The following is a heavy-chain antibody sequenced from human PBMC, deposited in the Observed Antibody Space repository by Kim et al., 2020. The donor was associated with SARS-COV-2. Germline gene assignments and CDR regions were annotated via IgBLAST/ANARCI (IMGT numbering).Heavy chain of an antibody. J-gene: IGHJ5*02. CDR3: ARGPQRIAARPRPNWFDP. Sequence: ASVKVSCKASGYTFTSYAMNWVRQAPGQGLEWMGWINTNTGNPTYAQGFTGRFVFSLDTSVSTAYLQISSLKAEDTAVYYCARGPQRIAARPRPNWFDPWGQGTLVTVSS. CDR2: INTNTGNP. V-gene: IGHV7-4-1*02. D-gene: IGHD6-6*01. CDR1: GYTFTSYA.